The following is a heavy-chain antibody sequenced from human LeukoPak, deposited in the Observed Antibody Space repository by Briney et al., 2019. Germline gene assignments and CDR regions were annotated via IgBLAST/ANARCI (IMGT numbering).Heavy chain of an antibody. J-gene: IGHJ4*02. CDR1: GGSISSGGYY. V-gene: IGHV4-31*03. Sequence: SQTLSLTCTVSGGSISSGGYYWSWIRQHPGTGLEWIGYIYYSGSTYYNPSLKSRVTISVDTSKNQFSLKLSSVTAADTAVYYCASRPTRGGSCYGYWGQGTLVTVSS. D-gene: IGHD2-15*01. CDR3: ASRPTRGGSCYGY. CDR2: IYYSGST.